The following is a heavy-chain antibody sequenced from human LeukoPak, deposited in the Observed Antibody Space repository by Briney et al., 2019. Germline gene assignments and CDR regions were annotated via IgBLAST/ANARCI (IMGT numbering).Heavy chain of an antibody. D-gene: IGHD3-22*01. Sequence: HPSQTLSLTCTVSGGSISSGGYYWSWIRQHSGKGLEWIGYIYNSGSTYYNPSLESRVTISVDTSKNQFSLKLSSVTAADTAVYYCARVTMIVVVIDYWGQGTLVTVSS. CDR3: ARVTMIVVVIDY. J-gene: IGHJ4*02. V-gene: IGHV4-31*03. CDR1: GGSISSGGYY. CDR2: IYNSGST.